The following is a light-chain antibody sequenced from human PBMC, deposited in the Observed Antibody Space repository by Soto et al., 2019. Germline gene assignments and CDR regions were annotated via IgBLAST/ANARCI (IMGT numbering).Light chain of an antibody. CDR3: LQYNIYLHT. CDR2: AAS. J-gene: IGKJ2*01. V-gene: IGKV1-17*01. CDR1: QGIGND. Sequence: DIQMTQSPSSLSASVGDRVTITCRASQGIGNDLGWYQQKPGTAPKRLIYAASSLKSGVPSRFSGSGSGTEFTLTISTLQPEDFATYYCLQYNIYLHTFGQGTKLEIK.